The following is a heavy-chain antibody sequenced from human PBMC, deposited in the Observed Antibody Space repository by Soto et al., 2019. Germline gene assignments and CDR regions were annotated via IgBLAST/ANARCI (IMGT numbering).Heavy chain of an antibody. CDR2: LSYEGSEE. D-gene: IGHD6-19*01. V-gene: IGHV3-30*03. Sequence: GGFLRLSCAASGFNFGVFGMHWVRQAPGKGLEWLSVLSYEGSEEYYADSMRGRFTISRDNSKNTLFLQMDSLRVDDTGVYYCALTRRSSLLEVAGPGFEYWGQGTLVTVSS. CDR3: ALTRRSSLLEVAGPGFEY. J-gene: IGHJ4*02. CDR1: GFNFGVFG.